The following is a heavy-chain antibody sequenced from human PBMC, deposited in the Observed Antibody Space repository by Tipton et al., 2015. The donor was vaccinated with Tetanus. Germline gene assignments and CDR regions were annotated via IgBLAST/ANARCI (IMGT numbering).Heavy chain of an antibody. CDR3: ARAHCSDGVCNFDY. J-gene: IGHJ4*02. CDR1: GYIFNNYW. Sequence: QLVQSGGEVKKPGESLKISCKGSGYIFNNYWIGWVRQMPGKGLEWMGIIYPGDSDTRYSPSFQGQVTISVDKPISTAYLQWSSLKASDTSMFYCARAHCSDGVCNFDYWGQGALVTVAS. D-gene: IGHD2-8*01. CDR2: IYPGDSDT. V-gene: IGHV5-51*01.